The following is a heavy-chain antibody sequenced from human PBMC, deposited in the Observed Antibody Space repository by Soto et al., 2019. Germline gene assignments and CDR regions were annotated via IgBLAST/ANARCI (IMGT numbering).Heavy chain of an antibody. CDR2: INPNSGGT. CDR1: GYTFTGYY. CDR3: ARGVVVVAATRYGMDV. J-gene: IGHJ6*02. D-gene: IGHD2-15*01. Sequence: GASVKVSCKASGYTFTGYYMHWVRQAPGQGLEWMGWINPNSGGTNEEQKLQGRVTMTRDTSISTAYMELSRLRSDDTAVYYCARGVVVVAATRYGMDVWGQGTTVTVSS. V-gene: IGHV1-2*02.